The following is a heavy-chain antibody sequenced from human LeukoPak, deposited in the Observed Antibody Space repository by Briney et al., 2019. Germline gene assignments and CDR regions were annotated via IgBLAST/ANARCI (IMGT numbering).Heavy chain of an antibody. CDR2: ISGSGGST. D-gene: IGHD3-10*01. Sequence: GGSLRLSCVASGFTFGKYWMSWVRQAPGKGLEWVPAISGSGGSTYYADSVKGRFTISRDNSKNTLYLQMNSLRAEDTAVYYCARGRSITMVRGVIITPYYFDYWGQGTLVTVSS. CDR1: GFTFGKYW. V-gene: IGHV3-23*01. CDR3: ARGRSITMVRGVIITPYYFDY. J-gene: IGHJ4*02.